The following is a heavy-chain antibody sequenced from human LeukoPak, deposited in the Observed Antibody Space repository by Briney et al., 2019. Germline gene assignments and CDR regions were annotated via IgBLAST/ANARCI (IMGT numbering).Heavy chain of an antibody. Sequence: ASVKVSCKASGYTFISYGTSWVRQAPGQGLEWMGWISAYNDNTDYAQNLQGRVTMTTDTSTSTAYMELSSLRSEDTAVYYCARVPVTGDHWFDPWGQGTLVTVSS. J-gene: IGHJ5*02. CDR3: ARVPVTGDHWFDP. CDR2: ISAYNDNT. CDR1: GYTFISYG. V-gene: IGHV1-18*01. D-gene: IGHD7-27*01.